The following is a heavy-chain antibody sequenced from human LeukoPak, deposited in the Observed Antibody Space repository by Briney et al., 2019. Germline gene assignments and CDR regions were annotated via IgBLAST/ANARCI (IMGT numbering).Heavy chain of an antibody. CDR1: GYSFTSYW. Sequence: GESLKISCKGSGYSFTSYWIGWVRQMPGKGLEWMGIIYPGDSDTRYSPSFQGQVTISADKSISTAYLQWSSLKASDTAMYYCARYQYENYYYYYGMDVWGQGTTVTVSS. V-gene: IGHV5-51*01. CDR3: ARYQYENYYYYYGMDV. D-gene: IGHD2-2*01. CDR2: IYPGDSDT. J-gene: IGHJ6*02.